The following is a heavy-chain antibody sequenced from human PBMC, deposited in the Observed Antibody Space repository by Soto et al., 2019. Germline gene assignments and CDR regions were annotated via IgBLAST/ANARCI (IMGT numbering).Heavy chain of an antibody. V-gene: IGHV1-69*06. CDR3: ARDVRQQQLVRAYYYYGMDV. J-gene: IGHJ6*02. D-gene: IGHD6-13*01. CDR2: IIPIFGTA. CDR1: GGTFSSYA. Sequence: QVQLVQSGAEVKKPGSSVKVSCKASGGTFSSYAISWVRQAPGQGLEWMGGIIPIFGTANYAQKFQGRVTITADKSTSTAYMELSSLRSEDTAMYYCARDVRQQQLVRAYYYYGMDVWGQGTTVTVSS.